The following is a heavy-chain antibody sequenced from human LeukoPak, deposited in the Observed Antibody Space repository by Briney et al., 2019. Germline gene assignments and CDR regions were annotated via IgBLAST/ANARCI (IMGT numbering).Heavy chain of an antibody. CDR1: GVSISSYY. D-gene: IGHD2-2*01. CDR2: IYPSGSS. Sequence: SETLSLTCTVSGVSISSYYWSWIRQPPGKGLEWIGCIYPSGSSNYNPSLKSRVTISVDTSKNQFSLKLSSVIAADTAVYYCARSPPAPKQFDYWGQGTLVTVSS. V-gene: IGHV4-4*09. J-gene: IGHJ4*02. CDR3: ARSPPAPKQFDY.